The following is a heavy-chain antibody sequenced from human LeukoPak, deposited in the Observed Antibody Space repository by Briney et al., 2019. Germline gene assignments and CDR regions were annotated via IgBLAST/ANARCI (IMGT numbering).Heavy chain of an antibody. CDR1: GGSISSYY. J-gene: IGHJ6*03. CDR2: INHSGST. Sequence: SETLSLTCTVSGGSISSYYWSWIRQPPGKGLEWIGEINHSGSTNYNPSLKSRVTISVDTSKNQFSLKLGSVTAADTAVYYCARVGTNSSSWYAWKYYYYYYMDVWGKGTTVTVSS. V-gene: IGHV4-34*01. D-gene: IGHD6-13*01. CDR3: ARVGTNSSSWYAWKYYYYYYMDV.